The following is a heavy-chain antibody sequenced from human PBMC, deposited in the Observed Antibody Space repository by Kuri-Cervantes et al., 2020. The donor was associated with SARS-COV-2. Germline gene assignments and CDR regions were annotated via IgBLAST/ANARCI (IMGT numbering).Heavy chain of an antibody. V-gene: IGHV1-69*13. Sequence: SVKVSCKASGGTFSRYAISWVRQAPGQGLEWMGRIIPIFGTANYAQKFQGRVTITADESTSTAYMELSSLRSEDTAVYYCARDRCSSTSCYRLVGDLDYWGQGTLVTVSS. CDR1: GGTFSRYA. CDR2: IIPIFGTA. J-gene: IGHJ4*02. D-gene: IGHD2-2*02. CDR3: ARDRCSSTSCYRLVGDLDY.